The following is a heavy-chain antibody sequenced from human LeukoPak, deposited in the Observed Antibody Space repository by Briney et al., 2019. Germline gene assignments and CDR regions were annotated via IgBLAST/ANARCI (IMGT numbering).Heavy chain of an antibody. Sequence: SETLSLTCTVSGDSISGYYWSWIRQPPGQGLEWIGYINHSGSTDYNPSLKSRVTMSVDTSKNQFSLKLSSVTAADTAVFYCARNIRDCYYFDYWGQGTLVTVSS. J-gene: IGHJ4*02. CDR1: GDSISGYY. CDR2: INHSGST. CDR3: ARNIRDCYYFDY. D-gene: IGHD3/OR15-3a*01. V-gene: IGHV4-59*08.